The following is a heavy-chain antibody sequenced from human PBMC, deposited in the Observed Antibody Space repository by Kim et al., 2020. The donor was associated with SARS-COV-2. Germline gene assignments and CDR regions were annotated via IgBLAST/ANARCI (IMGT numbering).Heavy chain of an antibody. CDR3: AGRLWDGRGYPLFDS. V-gene: IGHV3-11*04. Sequence: GGSLRLSCADSGFSFSDYYINWIRQAPGKGLEWLSYISHTSRNIYYANSVRGRFTISRDNAKNSAFLQMDSLRVEDTAMYYCAGRLWDGRGYPLFDSWGQGTLITVSS. CDR1: GFSFSDYY. D-gene: IGHD1-26*01. CDR2: ISHTSRNI. J-gene: IGHJ4*02.